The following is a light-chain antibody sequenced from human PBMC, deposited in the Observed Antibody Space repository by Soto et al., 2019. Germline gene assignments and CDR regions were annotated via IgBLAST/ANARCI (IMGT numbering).Light chain of an antibody. Sequence: EIVLTQSPGTLSLSPGERATLSCRASASLSTNSLAWYQQKPGQPPRRLIYAASTRHNDITDRFTGSGSGTDFALTISRLEPEDFSLYYCQQYVGSPLTFGPGTKVDIK. CDR1: ASLSTNS. CDR3: QQYVGSPLT. J-gene: IGKJ3*01. V-gene: IGKV3-20*01. CDR2: AAS.